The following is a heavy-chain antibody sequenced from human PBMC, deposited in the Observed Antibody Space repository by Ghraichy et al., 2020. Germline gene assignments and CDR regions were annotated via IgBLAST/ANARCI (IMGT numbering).Heavy chain of an antibody. J-gene: IGHJ5*02. Sequence: ASVKVSCKASGYTFTGYYMHWVRQAPGQGLEWMGWINPNSGGTNYAQKFQGRVTMTRDTSISTAYMELSRLRSDDTAVYYCARDYYGSGSYYNGAWGQGTLVTVSS. V-gene: IGHV1-2*02. CDR3: ARDYYGSGSYYNGA. D-gene: IGHD3-10*01. CDR1: GYTFTGYY. CDR2: INPNSGGT.